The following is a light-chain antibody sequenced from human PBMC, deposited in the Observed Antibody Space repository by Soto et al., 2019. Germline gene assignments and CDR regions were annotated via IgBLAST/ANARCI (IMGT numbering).Light chain of an antibody. CDR2: GTS. CDR3: QQYISWT. J-gene: IGKJ1*01. CDR1: QTISSNY. Sequence: DIVLTQSPGTLSVSPGERATLSCRASQTISSNYLAWYQQKPGQPPSLLIYGTSSRATGIPDRFSGSGSGTDFTFTISRLEPEDSAIYYCQQYISWTFGQGTKVEIK. V-gene: IGKV3-20*01.